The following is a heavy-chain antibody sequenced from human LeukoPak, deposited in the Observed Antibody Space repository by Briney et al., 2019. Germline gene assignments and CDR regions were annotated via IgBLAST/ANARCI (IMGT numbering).Heavy chain of an antibody. CDR1: GFIFSNYN. V-gene: IGHV3-21*01. CDR2: ISTSYM. D-gene: IGHD2-15*01. Sequence: GGSLRLSCAASGFIFSNYNMNWVRQAPGKGLEWVSSISTSYMYYADSVKGRFTISRDNAKTSVYLQMNSLSAEDTAVYYCARGTYCTGGSCYLGDWGQGTLVTVSS. CDR3: ARGTYCTGGSCYLGD. J-gene: IGHJ4*02.